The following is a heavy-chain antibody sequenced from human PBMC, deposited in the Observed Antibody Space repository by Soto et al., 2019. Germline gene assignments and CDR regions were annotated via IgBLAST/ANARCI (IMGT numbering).Heavy chain of an antibody. CDR2: INHSGST. V-gene: IGHV4-34*01. CDR3: ARGEGTAWAYYYYGMDV. J-gene: IGHJ6*02. D-gene: IGHD5-18*01. Sequence: LSLTCAVYGGSFSGYYWSWIRQPPGKGLEWIGEINHSGSTNYNPSLKSRVTISVDTSKNQFSLKLSSVTAADTAVYYCARGEGTAWAYYYYGMDVWGQGTTVTVSS. CDR1: GGSFSGYY.